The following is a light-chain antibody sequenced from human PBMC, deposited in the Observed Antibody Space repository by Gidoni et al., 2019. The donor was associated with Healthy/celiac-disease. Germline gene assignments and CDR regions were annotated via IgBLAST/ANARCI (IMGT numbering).Light chain of an antibody. CDR2: GAS. V-gene: IGKV3-20*01. J-gene: IGKJ2*01. CDR1: QSVSSSY. Sequence: EIVLTPSPRTLSLSPGERATLSCRASQSVSSSYLAWYQQKPGQAPRLLIYGASSRATGIPDRFSGSGCGTDFNLTISRREPEDVEVDYCQQYGSSPPVYTFGQGTKLEIK. CDR3: QQYGSSPPVYT.